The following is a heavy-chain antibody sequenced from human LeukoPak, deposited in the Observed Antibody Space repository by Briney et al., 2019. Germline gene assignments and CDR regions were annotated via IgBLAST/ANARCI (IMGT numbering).Heavy chain of an antibody. D-gene: IGHD6-19*01. CDR1: GFTFSSYG. Sequence: PGVSLRLSCAASGFTFSSYGKNWVRQAPGKGLEWVSYISRSSGSIYYAESVKGRFTISRDNAKKSLYLQMNSLRAEDTAVYYCARDAVAGTFVDYWGQGTLVTVSS. J-gene: IGHJ4*02. CDR3: ARDAVAGTFVDY. CDR2: ISRSSGSI. V-gene: IGHV3-48*01.